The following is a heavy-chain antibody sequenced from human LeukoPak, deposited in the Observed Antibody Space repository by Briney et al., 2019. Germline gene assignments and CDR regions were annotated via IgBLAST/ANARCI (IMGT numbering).Heavy chain of an antibody. CDR3: ARDRGTWNDDGFDY. V-gene: IGHV4-59*12. CDR2: IYYSGST. D-gene: IGHD1-1*01. Sequence: PSETLSLTCTVSGGSISSYYWSWIRQPPGKGLEWIGNIYYSGSTNYNPSLKSRVTISVDTSKNQFSLKLSSVTAADTAVYYCARDRGTWNDDGFDYWGQGTLVTVSS. J-gene: IGHJ4*02. CDR1: GGSISSYY.